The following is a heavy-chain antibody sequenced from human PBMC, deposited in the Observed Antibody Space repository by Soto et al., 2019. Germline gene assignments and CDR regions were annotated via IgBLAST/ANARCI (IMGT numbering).Heavy chain of an antibody. CDR3: ARAPNSSGWWGFDY. Sequence: EVQLVESGGGLVQPGGSLRLSCAASGLTFSSYWMHWVRQAPGKGLVWVSRISTDGSVTTYADSVKGRFTISRDNAKNTLYPQMNSLRTEDTAVYYCARAPNSSGWWGFDYWGQGNLVTVSS. J-gene: IGHJ4*02. CDR1: GLTFSSYW. D-gene: IGHD6-19*01. V-gene: IGHV3-74*01. CDR2: ISTDGSVT.